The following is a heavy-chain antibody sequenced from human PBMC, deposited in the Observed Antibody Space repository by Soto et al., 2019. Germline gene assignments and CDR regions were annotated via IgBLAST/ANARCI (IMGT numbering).Heavy chain of an antibody. Sequence: GGSLRLSCAASGFTFSSYGMHWVRQAPGKGLEWVAVIWYDGSNKYYADSVKGRLTISRDNSKNTLYLQMNSLRAEDTAVYYCARDVVGATGAFDIWGQGTMVTVSS. CDR2: IWYDGSNK. J-gene: IGHJ3*02. V-gene: IGHV3-33*01. D-gene: IGHD1-26*01. CDR3: ARDVVGATGAFDI. CDR1: GFTFSSYG.